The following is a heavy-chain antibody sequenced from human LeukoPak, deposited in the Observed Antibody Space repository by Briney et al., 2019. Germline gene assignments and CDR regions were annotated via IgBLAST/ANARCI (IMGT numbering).Heavy chain of an antibody. Sequence: ASVKVSCKASGYTFTGYYMHWVRQAPGQGLEWMGWINPNSGGTNYAQKFQGWVTMTRDTSISTAYMELSRLRSDDTAVYYCARVFYYDGSDYRNWFDPWGQGTLVTVSS. CDR3: ARVFYYDGSDYRNWFDP. D-gene: IGHD3-22*01. CDR2: INPNSGGT. CDR1: GYTFTGYY. J-gene: IGHJ5*02. V-gene: IGHV1-2*04.